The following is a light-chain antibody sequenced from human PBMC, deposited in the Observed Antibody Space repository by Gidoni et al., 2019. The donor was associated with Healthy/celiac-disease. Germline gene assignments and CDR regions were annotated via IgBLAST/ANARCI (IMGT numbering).Light chain of an antibody. V-gene: IGKV2-28*01. Sequence: DIVMSQSPLPLPVTPEEPASISCRSSQSLLHSNGYNYLYWYLQKPGQSPQLLIYLGSNRASVVPDRFSGSGSGTDFTLIISRVEAEDVGVYCCMQALHLFTFGPGTKVDIK. J-gene: IGKJ3*01. CDR1: QSLLHSNGYNY. CDR2: LGS. CDR3: MQALHLFT.